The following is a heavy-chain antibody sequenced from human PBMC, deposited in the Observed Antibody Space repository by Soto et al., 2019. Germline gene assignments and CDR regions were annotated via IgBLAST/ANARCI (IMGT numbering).Heavy chain of an antibody. Sequence: SETLSLTCTVSGGSISSYYWSWIRQPAGKGLEWIGRIYTSGSTNYNPSLKSRVTMSVDTSKNQFSLKLSPVTAADTAVYYCARDRSDYDILTGPYFDYWGQGTLVTVSS. D-gene: IGHD3-9*01. CDR3: ARDRSDYDILTGPYFDY. J-gene: IGHJ4*02. CDR2: IYTSGST. CDR1: GGSISSYY. V-gene: IGHV4-4*07.